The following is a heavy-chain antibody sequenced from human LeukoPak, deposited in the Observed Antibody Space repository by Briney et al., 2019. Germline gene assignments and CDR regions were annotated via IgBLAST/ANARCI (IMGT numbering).Heavy chain of an antibody. CDR2: IIPILGIA. J-gene: IGHJ3*02. CDR3: ARFTFGGVYDAFDI. V-gene: IGHV1-69*04. D-gene: IGHD3-16*01. CDR1: GGTFSSYA. Sequence: SVKVSCKASGGTFSSYAISWVRQAPGQGLEWMGRIIPILGIANYAQKFQGRVTITADKSTSTAYMELSSLRSEGTAVYYCARFTFGGVYDAFDIWGQGTMVTVSS.